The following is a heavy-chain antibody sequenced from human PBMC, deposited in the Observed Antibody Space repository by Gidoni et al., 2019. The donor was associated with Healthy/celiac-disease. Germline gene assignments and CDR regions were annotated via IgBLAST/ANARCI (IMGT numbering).Heavy chain of an antibody. CDR2: ISWDGGST. V-gene: IGHV3-43D*03. CDR3: AKADSSGYYFFDY. J-gene: IGHJ4*02. D-gene: IGHD3-22*01. Sequence: EVQLVESGGVVVQPGGSLRLAWAASGLPFDDYAMHWVRQAPGKGLEWVSLISWDGGSTYYADSVKGRFTISRDNSKNSLYLQMNSLRAEDTALYYCAKADSSGYYFFDYWGQGTLVTVSS. CDR1: GLPFDDYA.